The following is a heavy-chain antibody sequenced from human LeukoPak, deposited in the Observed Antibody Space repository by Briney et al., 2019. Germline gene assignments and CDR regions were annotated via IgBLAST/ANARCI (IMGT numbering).Heavy chain of an antibody. J-gene: IGHJ4*02. Sequence: GGSLRLSCAASGFTFSSYAMSWVRQAPGRGLEWVSAISGSGGSTYYADSVKGRFTISRDNSKNTLYLQMNSLRAEDTAVYYCAKDLTNYYDFWSGYGGLDYWGQGTLVTVSS. D-gene: IGHD3-3*01. CDR1: GFTFSSYA. CDR2: ISGSGGST. V-gene: IGHV3-23*01. CDR3: AKDLTNYYDFWSGYGGLDY.